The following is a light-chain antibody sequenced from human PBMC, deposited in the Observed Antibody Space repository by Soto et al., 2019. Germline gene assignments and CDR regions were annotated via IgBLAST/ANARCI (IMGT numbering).Light chain of an antibody. CDR2: DVT. Sequence: QSVLTQPASVSGSPGRSITISCTGTSSDVGGYKYVSWYQQHPDKAPKLIIYDVTNRPSGISNRFSGSKSGNTASLTISGLQAEDEADYYCSSYTSSSSYVFGTGTKVT. J-gene: IGLJ1*01. V-gene: IGLV2-14*01. CDR3: SSYTSSSSYV. CDR1: SSDVGGYKY.